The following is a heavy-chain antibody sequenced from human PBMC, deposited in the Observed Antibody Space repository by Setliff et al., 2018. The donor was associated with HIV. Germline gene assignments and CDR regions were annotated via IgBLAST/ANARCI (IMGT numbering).Heavy chain of an antibody. CDR1: GYSFTFYG. D-gene: IGHD3-10*01. V-gene: IGHV1-18*04. J-gene: IGHJ3*02. Sequence: ASVKVSCKASGYSFTFYGLHWVRQTPGQGLEWMGWVSVYNGNTKCAENFQDRLTLTTDASTGTGFMELRGLRSDDTAVYYCATPGVGAGAFDIWGRGTMVTVSS. CDR3: ATPGVGAGAFDI. CDR2: VSVYNGNT.